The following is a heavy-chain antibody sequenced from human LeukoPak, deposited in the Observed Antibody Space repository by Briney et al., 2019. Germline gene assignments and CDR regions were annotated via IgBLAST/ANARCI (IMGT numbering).Heavy chain of an antibody. V-gene: IGHV1-2*02. J-gene: IGHJ4*02. CDR2: INPDSGGT. Sequence: ASVKVSCKASGYTFTGHYMHWVRQAPGQGLEWMGWINPDSGGTNYAQKFQGRVTMTRDTYISTAYMEMSRLRSDDTAMYYCARSYYGSGSEGYWGQGTLVTVSS. CDR1: GYTFTGHY. CDR3: ARSYYGSGSEGY. D-gene: IGHD3-10*01.